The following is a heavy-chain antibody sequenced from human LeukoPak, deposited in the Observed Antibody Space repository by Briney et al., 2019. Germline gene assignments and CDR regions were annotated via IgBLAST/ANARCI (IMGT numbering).Heavy chain of an antibody. CDR2: INPNSGGT. J-gene: IGHJ4*02. Sequence: GASVKVSCKASGYTFTSYDISWVRQAPGQGLEWMGWINPNSGGTGYAQNFQGRVTMTRDTSISTAYMELTSLRSDDTAVYYCAPGRRDGYNWPFDYWGQGTLVTVSS. CDR3: APGRRDGYNWPFDY. V-gene: IGHV1-2*02. CDR1: GYTFTSYD. D-gene: IGHD5-24*01.